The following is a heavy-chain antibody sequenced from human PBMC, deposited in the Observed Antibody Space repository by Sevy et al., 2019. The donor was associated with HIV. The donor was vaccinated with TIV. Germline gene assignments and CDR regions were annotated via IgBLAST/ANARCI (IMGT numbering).Heavy chain of an antibody. CDR2: IIPIFGTA. D-gene: IGHD2-15*01. Sequence: ASVKVSCKASGGTFSSYAISWVRQAPGQGLEWMGGIIPIFGTANYAQKFQGRVTITADESTSTAYMERSSLRSEDTAVYYCARVGYCSGASCGLEGYYYYGMDVWGQGTTDTVSS. CDR3: ARVGYCSGASCGLEGYYYYGMDV. V-gene: IGHV1-69*13. CDR1: GGTFSSYA. J-gene: IGHJ6*02.